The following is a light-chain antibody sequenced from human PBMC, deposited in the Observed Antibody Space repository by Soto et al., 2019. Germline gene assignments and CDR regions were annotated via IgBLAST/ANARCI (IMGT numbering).Light chain of an antibody. J-gene: IGKJ3*01. Sequence: DIQMTQSPSYLSASVGDRVPITCRASQSISSYLNWYQQKRGKAPKLLIYAASRLQSGVPSRFSGSGSGTDFTLTISSLQPEDFATYYCQQSYRTPFTFGPGTKVDIK. CDR1: QSISSY. CDR2: AAS. V-gene: IGKV1-39*01. CDR3: QQSYRTPFT.